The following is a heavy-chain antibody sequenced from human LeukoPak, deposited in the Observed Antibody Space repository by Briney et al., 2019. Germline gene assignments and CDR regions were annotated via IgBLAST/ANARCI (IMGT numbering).Heavy chain of an antibody. CDR2: IWYDGSNK. CDR1: GFTFSSYG. Sequence: GRSLRLSCAASGFTFSSYGMHWVCQAPGKGLEWVAVIWYDGSNKYYADSVKGRFTISRDNSKSTLYLQMNSLRAEDTALYYCAREVREAAAAKYFYYGMDVWGQGTTVTVSS. J-gene: IGHJ6*02. D-gene: IGHD2-2*01. CDR3: AREVREAAAAKYFYYGMDV. V-gene: IGHV3-33*01.